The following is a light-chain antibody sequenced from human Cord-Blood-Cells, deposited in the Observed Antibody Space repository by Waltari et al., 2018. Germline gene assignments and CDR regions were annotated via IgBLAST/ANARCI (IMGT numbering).Light chain of an antibody. J-gene: IGLJ2*01. Sequence: QSALTQPASVSGSPGQSITISCTGTSSDVGSYNLVSWYQQHPGKAPKLMIYAVNKRPAGVSNRFSGSKSGNTASLTISGLQAEDEADYYCCSYAGSSTYVVFGGGTKLTVL. CDR1: SSDVGSYNL. CDR2: AVN. CDR3: CSYAGSSTYVV. V-gene: IGLV2-23*02.